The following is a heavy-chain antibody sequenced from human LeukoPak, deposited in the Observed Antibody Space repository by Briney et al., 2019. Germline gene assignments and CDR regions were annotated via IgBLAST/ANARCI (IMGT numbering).Heavy chain of an antibody. J-gene: IGHJ4*02. Sequence: ASVKVSCRASGYTSTSYGISWVRQAPGQGLEWMGWISAYNGNTNYAQKLQGRVTMTTDTSTSTAYMELSSLRSDDTAVYYCARAPPAVAGRGVDYWGQGTLVTVSS. CDR3: ARAPPAVAGRGVDY. V-gene: IGHV1-18*01. D-gene: IGHD6-19*01. CDR2: ISAYNGNT. CDR1: GYTSTSYG.